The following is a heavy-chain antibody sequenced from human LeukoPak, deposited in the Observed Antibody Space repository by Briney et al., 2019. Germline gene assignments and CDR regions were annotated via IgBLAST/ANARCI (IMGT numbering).Heavy chain of an antibody. CDR3: ARGPYGGNAASYFDY. V-gene: IGHV4-4*07. D-gene: IGHD4-23*01. CDR2: IYTSGST. Sequence: SETLSLTCTVSGGSISSYYWSWIRQPAGKGLEWIGRIYTSGSTNYNPSLKSRVTMSVDTSKNQFSLKLSSVTAADTAVYYCARGPYGGNAASYFDYWGQGTLVTVSS. CDR1: GGSISSYY. J-gene: IGHJ4*02.